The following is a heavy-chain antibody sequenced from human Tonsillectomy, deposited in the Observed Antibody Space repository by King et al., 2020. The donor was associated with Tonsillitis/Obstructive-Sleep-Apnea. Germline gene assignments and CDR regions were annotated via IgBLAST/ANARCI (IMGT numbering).Heavy chain of an antibody. D-gene: IGHD1-26*01. CDR2: IYYSGST. J-gene: IGHJ4*02. Sequence: QLQESGPGLVKPSETLSLTCTVSGGSISSYYWSWIRQPPGKGLEWIGYIYYSGSTNYNPSLKSRVTISVDTSKNQFSLKLSSVTAADTAVYYCARGKARGVADYWGQGTLVTVSS. CDR3: ARGKARGVADY. CDR1: GGSISSYY. V-gene: IGHV4-59*01.